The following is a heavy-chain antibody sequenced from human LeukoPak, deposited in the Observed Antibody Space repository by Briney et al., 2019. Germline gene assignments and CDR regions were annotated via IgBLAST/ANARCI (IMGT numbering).Heavy chain of an antibody. CDR1: GFTFSSYA. V-gene: IGHV3-30-3*01. CDR2: ISYDGSNK. D-gene: IGHD3-22*01. CDR3: ARDAALHPLDYYDIPTGNWFDP. J-gene: IGHJ5*02. Sequence: GRSLRLPCAASGFTFSSYAMHWVRQAPGKGLEWVAVISYDGSNKYYADSVKGRFTISRDNSKNTLYLQMNSLRAEDTAVYYCARDAALHPLDYYDIPTGNWFDPWGQGTLVTVSS.